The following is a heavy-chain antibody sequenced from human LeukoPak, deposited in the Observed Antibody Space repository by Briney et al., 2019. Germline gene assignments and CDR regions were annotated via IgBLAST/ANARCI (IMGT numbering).Heavy chain of an antibody. D-gene: IGHD3-3*01. CDR2: IYYSGST. CDR1: GGSISSSSYY. CDR3: AGRRITIFGVKYYFDY. J-gene: IGHJ4*02. V-gene: IGHV4-39*07. Sequence: SETLSLTCTVSGGSISSSSYYWGWIRQPPGKGLEWIGSIYYSGSTYYNPSLKSRVTISVDTSKNQFSLKLSSVTAADTAVYYCAGRRITIFGVKYYFDYWGQGTLVTVSS.